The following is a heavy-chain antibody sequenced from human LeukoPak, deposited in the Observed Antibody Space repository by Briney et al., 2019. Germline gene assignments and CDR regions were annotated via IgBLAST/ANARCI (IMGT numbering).Heavy chain of an antibody. CDR2: INPNSGGT. V-gene: IGHV1-2*04. J-gene: IGHJ4*02. D-gene: IGHD2-2*01. Sequence: GASVKVSCKASGYTFTGYYMHWVRQAPGEGLEWMGWINPNSGGTNYAQKFQGWVTMTRDTSTSTVYMELSSLRSEDTAVYYCARSLSGEEIVVVPAAIDYWGRGTLFTVSS. CDR1: GYTFTGYY. CDR3: ARSLSGEEIVVVPAAIDY.